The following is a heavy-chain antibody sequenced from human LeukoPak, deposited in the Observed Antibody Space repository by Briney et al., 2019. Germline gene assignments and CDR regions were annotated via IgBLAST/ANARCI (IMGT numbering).Heavy chain of an antibody. D-gene: IGHD2-21*02. V-gene: IGHV4-34*01. CDR2: INHSGST. CDR1: GGSFSGYY. Sequence: PSETLSLTCSVYGGSFSGYYWSWIRQPPGEGLEWIGEINHSGSTNHNPSLKSRVTISVDTSKNQFSLKLSSVTAADTAVYYCARAPLRLDAFDIWGQETMVTVSS. J-gene: IGHJ3*02. CDR3: ARAPLRLDAFDI.